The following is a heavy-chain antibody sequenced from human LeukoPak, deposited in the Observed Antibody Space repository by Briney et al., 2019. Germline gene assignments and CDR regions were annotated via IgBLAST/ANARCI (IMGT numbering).Heavy chain of an antibody. CDR3: ARGGGLDV. Sequence: GGSLRLSCAASGFTFGRYTMNWARQAPGKGLEWVASINHNGNVNYYVDSVKGRFTISRDNAKNSLYLQMSNLRAEDTAVYFCARGGGLDVWGQGATVTVSS. D-gene: IGHD3-16*01. CDR2: INHNGNVN. V-gene: IGHV3-7*03. CDR1: GFTFGRYT. J-gene: IGHJ6*02.